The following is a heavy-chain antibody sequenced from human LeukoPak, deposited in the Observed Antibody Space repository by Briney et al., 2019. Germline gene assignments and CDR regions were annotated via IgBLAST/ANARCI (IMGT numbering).Heavy chain of an antibody. CDR1: GFTFSSYA. CDR3: ARGPPEISGSYYFDY. Sequence: GGSLRLSCAASGFTFSSYAMSWVRQAPGKGLEWVSAISGSGGSTYYADSVKGRFTISRDNSKNTLYLQMNSLRAEDTAVYYCARGPPEISGSYYFDYWGQGTLVTVSS. V-gene: IGHV3-23*01. D-gene: IGHD1-26*01. J-gene: IGHJ4*02. CDR2: ISGSGGST.